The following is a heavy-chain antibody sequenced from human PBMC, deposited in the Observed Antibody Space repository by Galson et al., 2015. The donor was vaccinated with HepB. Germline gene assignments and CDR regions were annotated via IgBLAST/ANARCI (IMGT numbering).Heavy chain of an antibody. D-gene: IGHD2-2*01. CDR2: IIPILGIA. V-gene: IGHV1-69*02. J-gene: IGHJ4*02. Sequence: SVKVSCKASGGTFSSYTISWVRQAPGQGLEWMGRIIPILGIANYAQKFQGRVTITADKSTSTAYMELSSLRSEDTAVYYCARGTKPAATDTPFDYWGQGTLVTVSS. CDR3: ARGTKPAATDTPFDY. CDR1: GGTFSSYT.